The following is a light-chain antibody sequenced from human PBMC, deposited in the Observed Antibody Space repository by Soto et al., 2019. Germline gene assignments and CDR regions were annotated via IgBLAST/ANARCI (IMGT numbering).Light chain of an antibody. CDR3: QSYDSSLSVVV. Sequence: QSVLTQPPSGSGAPGQRVTISCTGSSSNIGADYDVHWYQHLPGKAPKLLIYGNSNRPSGVPERFSGSKSGTSASLAVTGLQAEDEADYYCQSYDSSLSVVVFGAGTKVTVL. V-gene: IGLV1-40*01. CDR2: GNS. J-gene: IGLJ2*01. CDR1: SSNIGADYD.